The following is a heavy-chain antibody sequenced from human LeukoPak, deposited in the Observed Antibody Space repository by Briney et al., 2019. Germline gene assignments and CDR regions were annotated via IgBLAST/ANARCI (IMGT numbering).Heavy chain of an antibody. D-gene: IGHD1-26*01. CDR2: IYTSGST. V-gene: IGHV4-4*09. Sequence: SETLSLTCTVSGGSISSYYWSWIRQPPGKGLEWIGYIYTSGSTNYNPPLKSRVTIAVDTSKNQFSLKLSSVAAAETAVYYCARHGLTSGSYSRFDYWGQGTLVTVSS. J-gene: IGHJ4*02. CDR1: GGSISSYY. CDR3: ARHGLTSGSYSRFDY.